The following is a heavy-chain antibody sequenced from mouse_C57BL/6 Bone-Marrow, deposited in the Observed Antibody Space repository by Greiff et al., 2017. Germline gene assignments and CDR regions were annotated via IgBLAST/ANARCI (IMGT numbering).Heavy chain of an antibody. CDR3: ARQSELGRGGFDY. D-gene: IGHD4-1*01. V-gene: IGHV5-6*02. CDR2: ISSGGSYT. J-gene: IGHJ2*01. CDR1: GFTFSSYG. Sequence: EVKLVESGGDLVKPGGSLKLSCAASGFTFSSYGMSWVRQTPDKRLEWVATISSGGSYTYYPDSVKGRFTISRDNAKNTLYLQMSSLKSEDTAMYYCARQSELGRGGFDYWGQGTTLTVSS.